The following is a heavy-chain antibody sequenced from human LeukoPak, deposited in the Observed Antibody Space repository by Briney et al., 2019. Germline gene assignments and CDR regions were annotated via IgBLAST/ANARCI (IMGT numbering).Heavy chain of an antibody. CDR2: IYTSGST. V-gene: IGHV4-61*02. D-gene: IGHD3-9*01. Sequence: SETLSLTCTVSGGSISSGSYYWSWIRQPAGKGLEWIWRIYTSGSTNYNPSLKSRVTISVDTSKNQFSLKLSSVTAAETAVYYCARAGPAYYDILTGYSSRPHGYYYGMDVWGKGTTVTVSS. CDR1: GGSISSGSYY. CDR3: ARAGPAYYDILTGYSSRPHGYYYGMDV. J-gene: IGHJ6*04.